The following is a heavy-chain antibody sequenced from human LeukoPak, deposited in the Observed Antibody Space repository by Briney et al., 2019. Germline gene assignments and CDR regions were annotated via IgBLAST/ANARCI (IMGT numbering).Heavy chain of an antibody. J-gene: IGHJ4*02. CDR3: ALEGGFGKLDY. D-gene: IGHD3-16*01. CDR1: GGSISSYY. Sequence: PSETLSLTCTVSGGSISSYYWSWIRQPPGKGLERIGYIYYSGSTYYNPSLKSRVTISVDTSKNQFSLKLSSVTAADTAVYYCALEGGFGKLDYWGQGTLVTVSS. V-gene: IGHV4-59*12. CDR2: IYYSGST.